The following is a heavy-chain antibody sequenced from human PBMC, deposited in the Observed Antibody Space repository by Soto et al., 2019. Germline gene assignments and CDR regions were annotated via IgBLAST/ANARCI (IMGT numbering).Heavy chain of an antibody. CDR3: ARCGYSGYDWVYFDY. J-gene: IGHJ4*02. CDR1: GFTFSSYS. CDR2: ISSSSSTI. Sequence: GGSLRLSCAASGFTFSSYSRNWVRQAPGKGLEWVSYISSSSSTIYYADSVKGRFTISRDNAKNSLYLQMNSLRDEDTAVYYCARCGYSGYDWVYFDYWGQGTLVTVSS. V-gene: IGHV3-48*02. D-gene: IGHD5-12*01.